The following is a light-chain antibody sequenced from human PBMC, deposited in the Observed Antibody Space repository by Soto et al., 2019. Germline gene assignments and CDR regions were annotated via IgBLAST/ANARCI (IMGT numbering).Light chain of an antibody. CDR3: QQHNNWPPLT. V-gene: IGKV3-11*01. Sequence: IVLTQSPATLSLSPGERATLSCRASQSVGSFLAWYQQKPGQAPRLLIYDTSIRATGIPARFSGSGSGTDFTLTISSLEPEDFAVYYCQQHNNWPPLTFGGGTKVDIK. CDR2: DTS. J-gene: IGKJ4*01. CDR1: QSVGSF.